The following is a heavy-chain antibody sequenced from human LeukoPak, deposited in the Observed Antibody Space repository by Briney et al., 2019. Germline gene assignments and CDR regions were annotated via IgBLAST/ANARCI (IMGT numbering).Heavy chain of an antibody. CDR3: ARRWNYGRNYYIDV. D-gene: IGHD1-7*01. CDR1: GGSFSNYY. J-gene: IGHJ6*03. V-gene: IGHV4-34*01. Sequence: SETLSLTCAVYGGSFSNYYWSWIRQPPGKGLEWIGEINDSGRTNYNPSLMSRVTASVDTSKNQFSLRLTSVTATDTAVYYCARRWNYGRNYYIDVWGNGATVSVSS. CDR2: INDSGRT.